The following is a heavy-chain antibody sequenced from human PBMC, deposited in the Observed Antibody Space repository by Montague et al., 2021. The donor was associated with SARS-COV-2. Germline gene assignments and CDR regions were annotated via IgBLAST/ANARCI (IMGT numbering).Heavy chain of an antibody. CDR2: ISHSGGS. Sequence: TLSLTCAVSGGSVSSGDFFWTWVRQPPGRGLGWIGSISHSGGSXYNPSLKSRIALSLDTSANHFSLSLNSVSAADSASYYCASPTVIVDTSGGTLPWFDPWGQGALVTVSS. J-gene: IGHJ5*02. D-gene: IGHD2-21*01. CDR1: GGSVSSGDFF. CDR3: ASPTVIVDTSGGTLPWFDP. V-gene: IGHV4-30-2*05.